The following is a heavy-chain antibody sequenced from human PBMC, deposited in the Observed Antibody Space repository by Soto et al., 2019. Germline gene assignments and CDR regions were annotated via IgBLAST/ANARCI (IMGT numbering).Heavy chain of an antibody. CDR3: ARALGRFGPRNWFDP. D-gene: IGHD3-10*01. CDR2: IYYSGST. J-gene: IGHJ5*02. Sequence: PSETLSLNCTVSGGSISSGDYYWSWIRQPPGKGLEWIGYIYYSGSTYYNPSLKSRVTISVDTSKNQFSLKLSSVTAADTAVYYCARALGRFGPRNWFDPWGQGTLVIVSS. CDR1: GGSISSGDYY. V-gene: IGHV4-30-4*01.